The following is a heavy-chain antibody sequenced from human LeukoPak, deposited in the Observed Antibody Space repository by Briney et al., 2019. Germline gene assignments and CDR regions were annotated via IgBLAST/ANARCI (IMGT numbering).Heavy chain of an antibody. CDR1: GGSFSGYY. CDR2: INHSGST. CDR3: ARLRIPSIAARPRLRLSYYFDY. V-gene: IGHV4-34*01. D-gene: IGHD6-6*01. J-gene: IGHJ4*02. Sequence: SETLSLTCAVYGGSFSGYYWSWIRQPPGKGLERIGEINHSGSTNYNPSLKSRVTISVDTSENQFSLKLSSVTAADTAVYYCARLRIPSIAARPRLRLSYYFDYWGQGTLVTVSS.